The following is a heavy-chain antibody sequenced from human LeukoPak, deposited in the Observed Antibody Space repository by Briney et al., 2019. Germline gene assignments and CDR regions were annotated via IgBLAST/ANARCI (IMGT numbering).Heavy chain of an antibody. Sequence: ASVKVSCKASGYTFTGYYMHWVRQAPGQGLEWMGWINPNSGGTNYAQKFQGRVTMTRDTSISTAYMELSRLRSDDTAVYYCARDHGAYCTNGVCQEGWFDPWGHGTLVTVSS. J-gene: IGHJ5*02. CDR1: GYTFTGYY. CDR3: ARDHGAYCTNGVCQEGWFDP. CDR2: INPNSGGT. D-gene: IGHD2-8*01. V-gene: IGHV1-2*02.